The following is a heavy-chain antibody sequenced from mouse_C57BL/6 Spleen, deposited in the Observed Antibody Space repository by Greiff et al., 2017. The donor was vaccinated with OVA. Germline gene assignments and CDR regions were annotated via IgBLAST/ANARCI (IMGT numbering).Heavy chain of an antibody. V-gene: IGHV1-55*01. CDR2: IYPGSGST. D-gene: IGHD2-2*01. J-gene: IGHJ3*01. CDR3: ARGNYGYDAY. CDR1: GYTFTSYW. Sequence: QVQLKQPGAELVKPGASVKMSCKASGYTFTSYWITWVKQRPGQGLEWIGDIYPGSGSTNYNEKFKSKATLTVDTSSSTAYMQLSSLTSEDSALYYCARGNYGYDAYWGQGTLVTVSA.